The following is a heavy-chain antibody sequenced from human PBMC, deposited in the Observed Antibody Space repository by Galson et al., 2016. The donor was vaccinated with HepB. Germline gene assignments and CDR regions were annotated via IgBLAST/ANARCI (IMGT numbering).Heavy chain of an antibody. V-gene: IGHV3-23*01. CDR1: GFTFSMYG. CDR2: ISGSRGNT. CDR3: TMISWSTSSGFGF. D-gene: IGHD3-22*01. J-gene: IGHJ4*02. Sequence: SLRLSCATSGFTFSMYGMRWVRQAPGKGLEWVSSISGSRGNTYYADFVKGRFTISRDNSRNTVYVQINSLRAEDTAIYYCTMISWSTSSGFGFWGQGTRVTVSS.